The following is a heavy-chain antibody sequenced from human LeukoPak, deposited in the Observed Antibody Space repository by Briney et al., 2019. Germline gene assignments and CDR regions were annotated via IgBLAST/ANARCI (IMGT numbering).Heavy chain of an antibody. CDR3: ARGVYIAAAQYAY. CDR1: GGSISSYY. Sequence: SETLSLTCTVSGGSISSYYWSWIRQPPGKGLEWIGCIYYSGTTNYNPSLKSRVTISVDTSKNQFSLKLSSVTAADTAVYYCARGVYIAAAQYAYWGQGTLVTVSS. CDR2: IYYSGTT. D-gene: IGHD6-13*01. V-gene: IGHV4-59*01. J-gene: IGHJ4*02.